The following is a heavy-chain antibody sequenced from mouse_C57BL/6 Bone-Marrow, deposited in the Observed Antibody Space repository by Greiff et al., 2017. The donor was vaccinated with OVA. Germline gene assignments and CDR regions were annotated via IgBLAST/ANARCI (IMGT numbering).Heavy chain of an antibody. J-gene: IGHJ1*03. Sequence: QVQLKQPGAELVKPGASVKVSCKASGYTFTSYWMHWVKQRPGQGLEWIGRIHPSDSDTNYNQKFKGKATLTVDKSSSTAYMQLSSLTSEDSAVYYCAIPPHYYGSSYWYFDVWGTGTTVTVSS. CDR1: GYTFTSYW. D-gene: IGHD1-1*01. CDR2: IHPSDSDT. CDR3: AIPPHYYGSSYWYFDV. V-gene: IGHV1-74*01.